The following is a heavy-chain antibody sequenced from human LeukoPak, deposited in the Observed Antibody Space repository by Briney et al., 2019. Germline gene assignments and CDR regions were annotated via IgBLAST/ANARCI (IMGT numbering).Heavy chain of an antibody. CDR3: ASTGYCSSTSCYLGAFDI. CDR2: INHSGST. CDR1: GGSFSGYY. Sequence: PSETLSLTCAVYGGSFSGYYWSWIRQPPGKGLEWIGEINHSGSTNYNPSLKSRATISVDASKNQFSLKLSSVTVADTAVYYCASTGYCSSTSCYLGAFDIWGQGTMVTVSS. D-gene: IGHD2-2*01. J-gene: IGHJ3*02. V-gene: IGHV4-34*01.